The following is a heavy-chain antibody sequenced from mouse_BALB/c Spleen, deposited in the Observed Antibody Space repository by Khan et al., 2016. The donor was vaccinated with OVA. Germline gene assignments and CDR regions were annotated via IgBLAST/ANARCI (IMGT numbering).Heavy chain of an antibody. D-gene: IGHD1-1*01. Sequence: EVQLHQSGPELVRPGASVKISCTASGYSFTGYFMNWVMQSHGKSLEWIGRINPHIGETFYNQRFKDKATLTVDESSSTAHMELRSLTAEDSAVYYCTRIYRSDFDYWGQGTTLTVSS. CDR3: TRIYRSDFDY. V-gene: IGHV1-20*01. J-gene: IGHJ2*01. CDR2: INPHIGET. CDR1: GYSFTGYF.